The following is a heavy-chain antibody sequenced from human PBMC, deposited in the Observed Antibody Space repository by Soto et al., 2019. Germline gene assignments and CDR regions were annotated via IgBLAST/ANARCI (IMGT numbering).Heavy chain of an antibody. D-gene: IGHD6-6*01. V-gene: IGHV1-8*01. J-gene: IGHJ4*02. CDR3: ASVFRYSSSSLGY. CDR1: GYTFTSYD. CDR2: MNPNSGNT. Sequence: QVQLVQSGAEVKKPGASVKVSCKASGYTFTSYDINWVRQATGQGLEWMGWMNPNSGNTGYAQKFQGRLTMTRNTSISTAYMELSSLTSEDTAVYYCASVFRYSSSSLGYWGQGTLVTVSS.